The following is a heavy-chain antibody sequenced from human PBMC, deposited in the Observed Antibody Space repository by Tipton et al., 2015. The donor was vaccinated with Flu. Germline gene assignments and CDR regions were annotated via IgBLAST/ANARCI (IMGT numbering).Heavy chain of an antibody. V-gene: IGHV3-7*01. J-gene: IGHJ4*02. Sequence: SGFTFSSYWMHWVRQAPGKGLEWVANIKQDGSETYYVDSVKGRFTISRDNAKNSLYLQMNSLRAEDTAVYYCARRYFDYWGQGTLVTVSS. CDR1: GFTFSSYW. CDR3: ARRYFDY. CDR2: IKQDGSET.